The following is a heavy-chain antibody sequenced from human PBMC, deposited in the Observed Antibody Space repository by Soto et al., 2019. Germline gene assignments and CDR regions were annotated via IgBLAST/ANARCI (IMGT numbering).Heavy chain of an antibody. D-gene: IGHD3-3*01. CDR2: ISAYNGNT. CDR3: ARDPSPYQYYDFWSGYYTDYYYGMDV. Sequence: ASVKVSCKASGYTFTSYGISWVRQAPGQGLEWMGWISAYNGNTNYAQKLQGRVTMTTDTSTSTAYMELRSLRSDDTAVYYCARDPSPYQYYDFWSGYYTDYYYGMDVWGQGTMVTVSS. J-gene: IGHJ6*02. V-gene: IGHV1-18*01. CDR1: GYTFTSYG.